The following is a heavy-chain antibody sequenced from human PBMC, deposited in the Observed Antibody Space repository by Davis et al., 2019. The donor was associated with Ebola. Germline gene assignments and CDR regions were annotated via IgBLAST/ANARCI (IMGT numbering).Heavy chain of an antibody. V-gene: IGHV4-39*07. CDR3: ARLPTGSLSGSYYYSYGMDV. CDR1: GGSISSSSYY. D-gene: IGHD3-10*01. J-gene: IGHJ6*02. CDR2: IYYSGST. Sequence: PSETLSLTCTVSGGSISSSSYYWGWIRQPPGKGLEWIGSIYYSGSTYYSPSLKSRVTISVDTSKNQFSLKLSSVTAADTAVYYCARLPTGSLSGSYYYSYGMDVWGQGTTVTVSS.